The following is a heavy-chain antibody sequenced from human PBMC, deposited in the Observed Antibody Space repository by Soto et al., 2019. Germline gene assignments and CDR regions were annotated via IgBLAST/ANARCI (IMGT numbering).Heavy chain of an antibody. V-gene: IGHV2-5*02. CDR2: IYWDDDK. D-gene: IGHD6-13*01. CDR3: ARVRIAASGTTPYYYYGMDV. CDR1: GFSLSTSGVG. Sequence: SGPTLVNPTQTLTLTCTFSGFSLSTSGVGVGWIRQPPGKALEWLALIYWDDDKRYSPSLKSRLTITKDTSKNQVVLTMTNMDPVDTATYYCARVRIAASGTTPYYYYGMDVWGQGTTVTVSS. J-gene: IGHJ6*02.